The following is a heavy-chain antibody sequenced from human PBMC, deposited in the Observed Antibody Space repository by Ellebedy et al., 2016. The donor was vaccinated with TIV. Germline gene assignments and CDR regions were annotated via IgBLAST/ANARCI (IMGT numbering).Heavy chain of an antibody. J-gene: IGHJ4*02. CDR2: ISYDGSNK. Sequence: GGSLRLXXAASGFTFSSYAMHWVRQAPGKGLEWVAVISYDGSNKYYADSVKGRFTISRDNAKNSLYLQMNSLRAEDTAVYYCARVRSGWYWVCDYWGQGTLVTVSS. CDR3: ARVRSGWYWVCDY. D-gene: IGHD6-19*01. CDR1: GFTFSSYA. V-gene: IGHV3-30*04.